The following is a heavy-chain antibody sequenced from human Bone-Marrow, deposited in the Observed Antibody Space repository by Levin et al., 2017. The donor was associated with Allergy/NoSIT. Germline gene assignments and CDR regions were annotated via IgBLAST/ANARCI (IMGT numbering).Heavy chain of an antibody. V-gene: IGHV1-69*13. D-gene: IGHD5-12*01. Sequence: PGASVKVSCKASGGTFNTYGFNWVRQAPGQGLEWMGGINPAFGSPYYAKKFQARVTITADESTSTAYIDLSSLRSEDTAMYYCSLNMDIVAAFQGYYYYGMDVWGQGTTVTVS. J-gene: IGHJ6*02. CDR3: SLNMDIVAAFQGYYYYGMDV. CDR1: GGTFNTYG. CDR2: INPAFGSP.